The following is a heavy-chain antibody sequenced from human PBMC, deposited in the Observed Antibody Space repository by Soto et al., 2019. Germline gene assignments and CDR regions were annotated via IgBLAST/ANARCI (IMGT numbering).Heavy chain of an antibody. CDR2: ISSDGDIT. V-gene: IGHV3-64D*06. D-gene: IGHD3-9*01. CDR1: GFTCSEYS. CDR3: VKVSTFYDILTGYYSTNFFDP. Sequence: PGGSLRLSCSASGFTCSEYSMHWVRQAPGKGLQYVSTISSDGDITYYADSVKGRFTISRDNSKNTLYLQMNSLRPEDTAVYYCVKVSTFYDILTGYYSTNFFDPWGQGTLVTVSS. J-gene: IGHJ5*02.